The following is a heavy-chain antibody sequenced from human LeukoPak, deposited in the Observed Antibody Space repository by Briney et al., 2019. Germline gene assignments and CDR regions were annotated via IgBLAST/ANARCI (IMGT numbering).Heavy chain of an antibody. CDR2: IYSGGST. V-gene: IGHV3-53*01. CDR1: GFTVSSNY. J-gene: IGHJ4*02. D-gene: IGHD3-22*01. Sequence: PGGSLRLSCAASGFTVSSNYMSWVRQVPGKGLEWVSVIYSGGSTYYADSVKGRFTISRDNSKNTLYLQMNSLRAEDTAVYYCAREGGDYYDSSGYYYWGQGTLVTVSS. CDR3: AREGGDYYDSSGYYY.